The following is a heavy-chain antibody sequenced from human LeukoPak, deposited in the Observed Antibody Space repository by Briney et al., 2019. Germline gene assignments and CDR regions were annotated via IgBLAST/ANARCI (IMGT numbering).Heavy chain of an antibody. CDR1: GDTLSSNSAA. D-gene: IGHD3-22*01. J-gene: IGHJ4*02. CDR3: ARARYYYDSSGAEMPDPPFDY. Sequence: SQTLSLTCAISGDTLSSNSAAWNWIRQSPSRGLEWLVRTYYRSKWYTDSAVSVKSRITINPDTTKHQFPLQRNSATPEDTAVYYCARARYYYDSSGAEMPDPPFDYWGQGTLVTVFS. V-gene: IGHV6-1*01. CDR2: TYYRSKWYT.